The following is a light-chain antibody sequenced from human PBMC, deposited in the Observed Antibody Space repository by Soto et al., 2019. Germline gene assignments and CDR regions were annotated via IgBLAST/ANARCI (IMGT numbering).Light chain of an antibody. CDR1: QSISSH. CDR2: DAS. J-gene: IGKJ4*01. V-gene: IGKV3-11*01. Sequence: EIVLTQSPATLSLSPGERATLSCRASQSISSHLAWYQQKPGQAPRLLMYDASNRATGIPARFGGSGSGTDFTLTISSLEPEDFAVYYCQQRPNWPLTFGGGTKVEIK. CDR3: QQRPNWPLT.